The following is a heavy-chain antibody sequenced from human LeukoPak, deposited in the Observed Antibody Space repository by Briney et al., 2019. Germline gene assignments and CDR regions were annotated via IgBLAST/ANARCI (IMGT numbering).Heavy chain of an antibody. CDR1: GFTFSDHY. J-gene: IGHJ4*02. CDR3: AQSGSYAAFDY. V-gene: IGHV3-72*01. D-gene: IGHD3-16*01. Sequence: GGSLRLSCAASGFTFSDHYMDWVRQAAGKGLEWVGRIRNKANSYTTEYTASVKGRFTISRDDSKNSLYLQMNSLKTEDTAVYYCAQSGSYAAFDYWGQGTLVTVSS. CDR2: IRNKANSYTT.